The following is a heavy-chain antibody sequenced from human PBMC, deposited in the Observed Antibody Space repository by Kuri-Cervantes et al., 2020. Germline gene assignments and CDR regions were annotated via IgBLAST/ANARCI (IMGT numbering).Heavy chain of an antibody. CDR1: GDSVSSNSAT. CDR3: VRDLTGPDYYYYYMDV. D-gene: IGHD3-9*01. J-gene: IGHJ6*03. CDR2: TYYRSKWYN. Sequence: SETLSLTCAISGDSVSSNSATWNWIRQSPSRGLEWLGRTYYRSKWYNDYALSVKSRITINPDTSKNQFSLQVNSVTPEDTAVYYCVRDLTGPDYYYYYMDVWGKGTTVTVSS. V-gene: IGHV6-1*01.